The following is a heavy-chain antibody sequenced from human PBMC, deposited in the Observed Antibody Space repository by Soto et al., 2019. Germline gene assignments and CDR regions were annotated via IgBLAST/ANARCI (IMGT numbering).Heavy chain of an antibody. CDR3: ARENLEWYSSNWAPYGMDV. CDR2: IYYSGST. V-gene: IGHV4-61*01. CDR1: GGSVSSGSYY. Sequence: SETLSLTCTVSGGSVSSGSYYWSWIRQPPGKGLEWIGYIYYSGSTNYNPSLKSRVTISVDTSKNQFSLKLSSVTAADTAVYYCARENLEWYSSNWAPYGMDVWGQGTTVTVSS. D-gene: IGHD6-13*01. J-gene: IGHJ6*02.